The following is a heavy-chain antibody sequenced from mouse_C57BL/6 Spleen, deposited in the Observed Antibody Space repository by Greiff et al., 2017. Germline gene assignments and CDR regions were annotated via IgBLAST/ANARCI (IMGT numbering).Heavy chain of an antibody. Sequence: SGPVLVKPGASVKMSCKASGYTFTDYYMNWVKQSHGKSLEWIGVINPYNGGTSYNQKFKGKATLTVDKSSSTAYMELNSLTSEDSAVYYCARSGATMVTAADYWGQGTTLTVSS. D-gene: IGHD2-2*01. CDR2: INPYNGGT. CDR3: ARSGATMVTAADY. CDR1: GYTFTDYY. V-gene: IGHV1-19*01. J-gene: IGHJ2*01.